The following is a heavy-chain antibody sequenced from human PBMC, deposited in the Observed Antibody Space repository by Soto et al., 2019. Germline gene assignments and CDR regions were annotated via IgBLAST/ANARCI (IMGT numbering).Heavy chain of an antibody. D-gene: IGHD6-19*01. CDR2: ISGSGIST. J-gene: IGHJ4*02. V-gene: IGHV3-23*01. CDR1: GFTFSSYA. CDR3: AKEYEYSSGWERSDY. Sequence: EVPLLESGGGLVQSGGSLRLSCAASGFTFSSYAMSWVRQAPGKGLEWVSAISGSGISTYYADSVKGRFTISRDNPKSTLYLQMNSLRAEDTAVYYCAKEYEYSSGWERSDYWGQGTLVTVSS.